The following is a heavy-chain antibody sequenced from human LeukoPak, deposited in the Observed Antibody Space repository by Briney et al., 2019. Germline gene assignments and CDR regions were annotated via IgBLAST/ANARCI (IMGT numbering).Heavy chain of an antibody. CDR1: GYTLRSYD. Sequence: EGSLKVSCKTSGYTLRSYDINWVPHAPGQGLEWRGWMNPNSGNTGYTQQLQGRLTMTRNTSISTAYRELTSLKSCDTAVNYWARGNRISYCYDMDVWGQGTTVTVS. J-gene: IGHJ6*02. CDR2: MNPNSGNT. V-gene: IGHV1-8*01. D-gene: IGHD2/OR15-2a*01. CDR3: ARGNRISYCYDMDV.